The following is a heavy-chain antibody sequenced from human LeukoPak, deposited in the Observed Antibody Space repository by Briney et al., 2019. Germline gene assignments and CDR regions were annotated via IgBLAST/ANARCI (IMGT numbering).Heavy chain of an antibody. V-gene: IGHV1-69*04. Sequence: GPSVKVSCKASGGTFSSYAISWVRQAPGQGLEWMGRIIPIFGIANYAQKFQGRVTITEDKSTSTAYMEMSSLRSEDTAVYYCARVSKAVAGYFDYWGQGTLVTVSS. D-gene: IGHD6-19*01. CDR1: GGTFSSYA. CDR3: ARVSKAVAGYFDY. J-gene: IGHJ4*02. CDR2: IIPIFGIA.